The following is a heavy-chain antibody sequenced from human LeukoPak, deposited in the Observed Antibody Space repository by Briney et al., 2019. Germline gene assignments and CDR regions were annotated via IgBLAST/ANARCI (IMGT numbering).Heavy chain of an antibody. CDR1: GYTFTGYY. D-gene: IGHD1-14*01. V-gene: IGHV1-69*13. CDR2: IIPIFGTA. Sequence: ASVKVSCKASGYTFTGYYMHWVRQAPGQGLEWMGGIIPIFGTANYAQKFQGRVTITADESTSTAYMELSSLRSEDTAVYYCARYRAATGGIEYYFDYWGQGTLVTVSS. CDR3: ARYRAATGGIEYYFDY. J-gene: IGHJ4*02.